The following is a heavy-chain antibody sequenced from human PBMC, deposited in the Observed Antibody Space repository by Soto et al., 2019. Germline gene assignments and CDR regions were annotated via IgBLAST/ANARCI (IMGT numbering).Heavy chain of an antibody. Sequence: GGSLRLSCAASGFTFRNHAMTWVRQAPGQGLQYVSSITKAGDNSFYADSVKGRFTISRDNSKNTLYLQLNSLRAEDTAVYYCARDGCSGSNCLNWFDPWGQGTLVTVSS. CDR1: GFTFRNHA. V-gene: IGHV3-23*01. CDR3: ARDGCSGSNCLNWFDP. J-gene: IGHJ5*02. D-gene: IGHD2-15*01. CDR2: ITKAGDNS.